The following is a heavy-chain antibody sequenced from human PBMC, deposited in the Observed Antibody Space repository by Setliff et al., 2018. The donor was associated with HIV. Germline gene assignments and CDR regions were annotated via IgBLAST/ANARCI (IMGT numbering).Heavy chain of an antibody. Sequence: ASVKVSCKASGYSFSGYYIHWVRQAPGQGLEWMGMINPGGGSTTYTQKLQGRVTMTRDTSTSTVYMELSSLRSEDTAVYYCAKEGDRYGLDLDYWGQGTLVTVSS. J-gene: IGHJ4*02. D-gene: IGHD5-18*01. CDR1: GYSFSGYY. CDR3: AKEGDRYGLDLDY. CDR2: INPGGGST. V-gene: IGHV1-46*01.